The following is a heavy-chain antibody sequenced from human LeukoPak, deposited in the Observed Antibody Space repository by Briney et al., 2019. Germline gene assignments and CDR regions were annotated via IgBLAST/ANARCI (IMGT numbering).Heavy chain of an antibody. J-gene: IGHJ4*02. D-gene: IGHD3-10*01. V-gene: IGHV3-23*01. CDR1: GFTFSSYA. CDR2: ISGSGGST. CDR3: AKDLGYYGSGSYFHY. Sequence: GGSLRLSCAASGFTFSSYAMSWVRQAPGKGLEWVSAISGSGGSTYYADSVKGRFTISRDNSKNTLYLQMNSLRAEDTAVYYCAKDLGYYGSGSYFHYWGQGTLVTVFS.